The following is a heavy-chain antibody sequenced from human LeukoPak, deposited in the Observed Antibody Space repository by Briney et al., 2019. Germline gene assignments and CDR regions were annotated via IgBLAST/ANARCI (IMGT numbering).Heavy chain of an antibody. CDR2: IYHSGST. CDR1: GGSISSSNW. V-gene: IGHV4-4*02. Sequence: SGTLSLTCAVSGGSISSSNWWSWVRQPPGKGLEWIGEIYHSGSTNYNPSLKSRVTISVDKSKNQFSLKLSSVTAADTAVYYCAKYYYDSSGYQSIDYWGQGTLVTVSS. D-gene: IGHD3-22*01. CDR3: AKYYYDSSGYQSIDY. J-gene: IGHJ4*02.